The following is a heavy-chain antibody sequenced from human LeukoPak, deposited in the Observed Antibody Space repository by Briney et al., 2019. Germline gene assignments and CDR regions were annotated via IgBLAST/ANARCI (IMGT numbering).Heavy chain of an antibody. CDR3: AADLCGGNSCYPDY. Sequence: GGSLRLSCAASGFTFSSHAMSWVRQIPGKGLEWVSVISGSGGSTYDADSVKGRFSISRDNSKNTLYLHMNSLRAEDTAVYYCAADLCGGNSCYPDYWGQGTLVTVSS. CDR1: GFTFSSHA. J-gene: IGHJ4*02. CDR2: ISGSGGST. V-gene: IGHV3-23*01. D-gene: IGHD2-15*01.